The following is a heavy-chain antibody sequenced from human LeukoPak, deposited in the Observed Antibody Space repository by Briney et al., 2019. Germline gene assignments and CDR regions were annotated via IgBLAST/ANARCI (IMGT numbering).Heavy chain of an antibody. CDR1: GFTFSSYA. CDR2: ISYDGSNK. J-gene: IGHJ4*02. CDR3: ARDSDRYRGYSYANY. D-gene: IGHD5-18*01. Sequence: GGCLRLSCAASGFTFSSYAMHWVRQAPGKGLEWVAVISYDGSNKYYADSVKGRFTISRDNSKNTLYLQMNSLRAEDTAVYYCARDSDRYRGYSYANYWGQGTLVTVSS. V-gene: IGHV3-30-3*01.